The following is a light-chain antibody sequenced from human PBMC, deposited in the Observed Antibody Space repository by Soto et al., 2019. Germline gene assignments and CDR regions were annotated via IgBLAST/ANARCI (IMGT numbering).Light chain of an antibody. CDR3: MHTLQTPLT. CDR2: LGS. Sequence: IVMPQSPLSLPVTPGEPASISCRSSQSLLHSNGYNYLDWYLQKPGQSPQLLIYLGSNRATGGRDRFIGSVLATDFTLKISRVEVEDVRVYYCMHTLQTPLTSGQGTKLEIK. J-gene: IGKJ2*01. CDR1: QSLLHSNGYNY. V-gene: IGKV2-28*01.